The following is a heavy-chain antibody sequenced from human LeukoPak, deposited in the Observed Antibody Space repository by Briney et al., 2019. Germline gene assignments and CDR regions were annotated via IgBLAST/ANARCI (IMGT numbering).Heavy chain of an antibody. V-gene: IGHV2-5*01. D-gene: IGHD3-3*01. Sequence: SGPTLVNPTQTLTLTCTFSGFSLSTSGVGVGWIRQPPGKALEWLALIYWNDDKRYSPSLKSRLTITKDTSKNQVVLTMTNMDPVDTATYYCAHRQEEYDFLSGYYGSRSFDYWGQGTLVTVSS. J-gene: IGHJ4*02. CDR2: IYWNDDK. CDR3: AHRQEEYDFLSGYYGSRSFDY. CDR1: GFSLSTSGVG.